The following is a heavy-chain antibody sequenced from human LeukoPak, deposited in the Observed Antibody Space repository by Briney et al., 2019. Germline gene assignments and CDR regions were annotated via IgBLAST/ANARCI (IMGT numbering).Heavy chain of an antibody. CDR3: ARVFGWELLRGAFDI. J-gene: IGHJ3*02. V-gene: IGHV1-2*06. D-gene: IGHD1-26*01. CDR2: INPNSGGT. Sequence: ASVKASCKASGHTFTGYYMHWVRQAPGQGLELMGRINPNSGGTNYAQKFQGRVTMTRDTSISTAYMELSRLRSDDTAVYYCARVFGWELLRGAFDIWGQGTMVTVSS. CDR1: GHTFTGYY.